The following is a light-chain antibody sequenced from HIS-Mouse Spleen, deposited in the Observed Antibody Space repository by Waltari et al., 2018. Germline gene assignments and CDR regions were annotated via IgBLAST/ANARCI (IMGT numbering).Light chain of an antibody. V-gene: IGLV2-23*01. J-gene: IGLJ3*02. CDR2: EGS. Sequence: ISCTGTSSDVGSYNLVSWYQQHPGKAPKLMIYEGSKRPSGVSNRFSGSKSGNTASLTISGLQAEDEADFYCCSYAVSSTWVFGGGTKLTVL. CDR3: CSYAVSSTWV. CDR1: SSDVGSYNL.